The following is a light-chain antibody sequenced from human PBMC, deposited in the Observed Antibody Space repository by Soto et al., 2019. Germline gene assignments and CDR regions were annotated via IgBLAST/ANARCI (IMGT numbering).Light chain of an antibody. J-gene: IGKJ5*01. CDR3: QQYHDWPT. Sequence: EIVMTQSPAALSVSPGERATLSFRASQSVSTNLAWYQQNPGQAPRLLISGASTRATGIPARFSGSGSGTEFSLTISSLQSEDFTVYYCQQYHDWPTFGQGTRLEIK. CDR2: GAS. CDR1: QSVSTN. V-gene: IGKV3-15*01.